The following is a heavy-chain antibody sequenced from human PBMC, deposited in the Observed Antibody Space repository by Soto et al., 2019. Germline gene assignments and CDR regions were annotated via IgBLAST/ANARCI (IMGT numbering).Heavy chain of an antibody. J-gene: IGHJ6*03. Sequence: EVQLLESGGGLVQPGGSLRLSCVVSGFTFGSYAMSWVRQAPGKGPEWVAILGGNGFTTYYADSVKGRFTISGDKSKSTLFLQMTSLRADDTVVYYCAKALRPSLNFFYYMDVWGRWTSVTVSS. CDR2: LGGNGFTT. CDR3: AKALRPSLNFFYYMDV. D-gene: IGHD2-2*01. V-gene: IGHV3-23*01. CDR1: GFTFGSYA.